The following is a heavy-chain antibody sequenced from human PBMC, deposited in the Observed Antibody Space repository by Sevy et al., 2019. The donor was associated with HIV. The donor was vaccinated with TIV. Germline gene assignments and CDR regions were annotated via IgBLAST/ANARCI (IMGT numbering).Heavy chain of an antibody. CDR1: GFTVSTNY. CDR2: IYSGGST. V-gene: IGHV3-53*01. Sequence: GGCLRLSCAASGFTVSTNYMSWVRQAPGKGLEWVSVIYSGGSTYYADSVKGRFTISRDNSKNTLYLQMNSLRAEDTAVYYCARDLTPGGPHWFDPWGQGTLVTVSS. CDR3: ARDLTPGGPHWFDP. J-gene: IGHJ5*02. D-gene: IGHD2-15*01.